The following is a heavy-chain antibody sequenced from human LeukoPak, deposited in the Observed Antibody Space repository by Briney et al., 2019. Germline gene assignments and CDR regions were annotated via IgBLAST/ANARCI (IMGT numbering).Heavy chain of an antibody. Sequence: AGGSLRLSCAASGFTVSSNYMSWVRQAPGKGLEWVSVIYSGGSTYYADSVKGRFTISRDNSKNTLYLQMNSLRAEDTAVYYCARPDFDSGDAFDIWGQGTMVTVSS. V-gene: IGHV3-53*01. CDR3: ARPDFDSGDAFDI. CDR1: GFTVSSNY. J-gene: IGHJ3*02. CDR2: IYSGGST.